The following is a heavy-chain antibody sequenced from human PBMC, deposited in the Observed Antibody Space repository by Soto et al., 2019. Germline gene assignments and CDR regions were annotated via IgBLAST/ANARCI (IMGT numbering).Heavy chain of an antibody. CDR1: GLTFSSYG. CDR2: IWYDGSDK. Sequence: QVQLVESGGGVVQPGRSLRLSCAASGLTFSSYGMHWVRQAPGKGLEWVAVIWYDGSDKYYADSVRGRFTISRDNSKNTLYLQMKSLRAEDTAVYYCASPRYNSGWYYLDYWGQGTLVTVSS. D-gene: IGHD6-19*01. V-gene: IGHV3-33*01. CDR3: ASPRYNSGWYYLDY. J-gene: IGHJ4*02.